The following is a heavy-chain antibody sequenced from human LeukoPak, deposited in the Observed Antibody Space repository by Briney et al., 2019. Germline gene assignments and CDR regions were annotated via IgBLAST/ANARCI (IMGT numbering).Heavy chain of an antibody. V-gene: IGHV1-18*01. D-gene: IGHD3-22*01. Sequence: ASVKVSFKASGYTFTSYGISWVRQAPGQGLEWMGWNSAYNGNTNYAQKFQGRVTMTTDTSTSTAYMELRSLRSDDTAVYYCARARGYYDSSGYYQTSHFDYWGQGTLVTVSS. CDR2: NSAYNGNT. CDR3: ARARGYYDSSGYYQTSHFDY. CDR1: GYTFTSYG. J-gene: IGHJ4*02.